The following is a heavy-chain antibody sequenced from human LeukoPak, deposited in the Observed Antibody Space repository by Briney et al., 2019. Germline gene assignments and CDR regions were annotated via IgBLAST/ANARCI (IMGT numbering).Heavy chain of an antibody. D-gene: IGHD1-26*01. Sequence: SETLSLTCAVSGGSFSGYYWTWIRQPPGKGLEWIGEIDHSGSTNYNPSLKSRVTISVDTSKNQFSLKLSSVTAADTAVYYCVRATHDVGATAFDHWGRGILVTVSS. V-gene: IGHV4-34*01. CDR2: IDHSGST. CDR1: GGSFSGYY. CDR3: VRATHDVGATAFDH. J-gene: IGHJ5*02.